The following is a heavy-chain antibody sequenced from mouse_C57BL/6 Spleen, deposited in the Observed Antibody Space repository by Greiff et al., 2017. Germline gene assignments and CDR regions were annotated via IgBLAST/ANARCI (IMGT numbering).Heavy chain of an antibody. CDR2: IHPNSGST. Sequence: VQLQQPGAELVKPGASVKLSCKASGYTFTSYWMHWVKQRPGQGLEWIGMIHPNSGSTNYNEKFKSKATLTVDKSSSTAYMHLSSLTSEDSAVYYCARSYDYDYFDYWGQGTTLTVSS. J-gene: IGHJ2*01. D-gene: IGHD2-4*01. CDR3: ARSYDYDYFDY. V-gene: IGHV1-64*01. CDR1: GYTFTSYW.